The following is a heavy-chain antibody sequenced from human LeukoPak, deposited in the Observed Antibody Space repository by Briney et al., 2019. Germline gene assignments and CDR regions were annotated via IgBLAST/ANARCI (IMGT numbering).Heavy chain of an antibody. CDR2: IKQDGSEK. D-gene: IGHD6-13*01. CDR1: GFTFSSYW. V-gene: IGHV3-7*03. CDR3: VRESSSWPPGDY. Sequence: GGSPRLSCAASGFTFSSYWMHWVRQAPGKGLEWVANIKQDGSEKYYVDSVKGRFTISRDNAKNSLYLQMNSLRAEDTAVYYCVRESSSWPPGDYWGQGTLVTVSS. J-gene: IGHJ4*02.